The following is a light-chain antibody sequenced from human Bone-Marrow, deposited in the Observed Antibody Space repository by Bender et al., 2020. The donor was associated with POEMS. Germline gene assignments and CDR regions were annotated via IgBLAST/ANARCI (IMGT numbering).Light chain of an antibody. CDR2: GVS. Sequence: QSVLNHPPSVSGTPGQRVTISCTGSARDIGGYNYVSWFQQHPGKAPKLILYGVSYRPSGVSDRFSGSKSGNTASLTISGRQAEDEADYHCRSYISSTTPWVLGGGTKLTVL. V-gene: IGLV2-14*01. CDR3: RSYISSTTPWV. CDR1: ARDIGGYNY. J-gene: IGLJ2*01.